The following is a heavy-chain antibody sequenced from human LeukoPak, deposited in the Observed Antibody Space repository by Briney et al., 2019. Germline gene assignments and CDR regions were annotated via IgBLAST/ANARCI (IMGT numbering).Heavy chain of an antibody. CDR3: ARDKRTNTRFDAFDV. D-gene: IGHD3-3*01. CDR1: GFTFSSYG. V-gene: IGHV3-33*01. Sequence: SGGSLRLSCAASGFTFSSYGMHWVRQAPGKGLEWGAVIWYDENNEYYADSVKGRFTISRDNSKNTLYLQMNSLRAEDTAVYYCARDKRTNTRFDAFDVWGQGTMVTVSS. J-gene: IGHJ3*01. CDR2: IWYDENNE.